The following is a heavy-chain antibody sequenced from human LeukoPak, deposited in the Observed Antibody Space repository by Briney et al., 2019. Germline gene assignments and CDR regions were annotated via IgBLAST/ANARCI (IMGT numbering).Heavy chain of an antibody. CDR2: ITSTTSYT. Sequence: PGGSLRLSCAASGFTFSDYYMSWIRQAPGKGLEWVSYITSTTSYTRYADSVKGRFTISRDNAKNSLSLQMNSLRAEDTAVYYCARLSGRPHPPFDYWGQGTLVTVSS. CDR1: GFTFSDYY. J-gene: IGHJ4*02. CDR3: ARLSGRPHPPFDY. V-gene: IGHV3-11*03. D-gene: IGHD1-26*01.